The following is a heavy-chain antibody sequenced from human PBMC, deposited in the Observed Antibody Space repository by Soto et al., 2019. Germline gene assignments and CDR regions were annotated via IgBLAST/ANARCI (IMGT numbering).Heavy chain of an antibody. CDR2: VKQDGSEE. D-gene: IGHD5-18*01. J-gene: IGHJ4*02. Sequence: EVQLVESGGGLVQPGGSLRLSCAASGYSISTYWMSWVRQAPGKGLEWVANVKQDGSEEYYVDSVKGRFTISRDNAKNASYLRMNRLRAEDTAVYYCAALDTGRVKTAGYWGQGTLVSVSS. V-gene: IGHV3-7*01. CDR1: GYSISTYW. CDR3: AALDTGRVKTAGY.